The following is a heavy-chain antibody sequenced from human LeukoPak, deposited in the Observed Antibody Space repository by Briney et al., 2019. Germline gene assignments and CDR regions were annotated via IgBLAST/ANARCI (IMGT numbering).Heavy chain of an antibody. CDR2: INQDGSEK. D-gene: IGHD5-24*01. V-gene: IGHV3-7*01. J-gene: IGHJ4*02. Sequence: GGSLRLSCAVSGLTFRSFWMSWARQAPEKGLEWVANINQDGSEKYFVDSVRGRFTISRDNSKNSLHLEMNTLGAEDTALYYCARERDGRFFDYWGQGTLVTVSS. CDR1: GLTFRSFW. CDR3: ARERDGRFFDY.